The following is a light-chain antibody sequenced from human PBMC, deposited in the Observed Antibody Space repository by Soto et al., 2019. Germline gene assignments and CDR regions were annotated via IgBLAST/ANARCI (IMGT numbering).Light chain of an antibody. Sequence: PWESATLSCRASQSVSSSYLAWYQQKPGQAPRLLIYDASNRATGIPARFSGSGSGTDFTLTISSLEPEDFAVYYCQQYNSSPRTFGQGTKVDI. J-gene: IGKJ1*01. V-gene: IGKV3-20*01. CDR1: QSVSSSY. CDR3: QQYNSSPRT. CDR2: DAS.